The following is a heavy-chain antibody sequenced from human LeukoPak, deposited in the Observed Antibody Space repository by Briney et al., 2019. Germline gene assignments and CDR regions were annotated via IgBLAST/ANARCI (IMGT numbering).Heavy chain of an antibody. CDR3: ARGGGLDV. CDR2: INHNGNVN. Sequence: GGSLRLSCAASGFTYSSYWMNWARQAPGKGLEWVASINHNGNVNYYVESVKGRFTISRDNAKNSLYLQMNNLRAEDTAVYFCARGGGLDVWGQGATVTVSS. CDR1: GFTYSSYW. J-gene: IGHJ6*02. D-gene: IGHD3-16*01. V-gene: IGHV3-7*03.